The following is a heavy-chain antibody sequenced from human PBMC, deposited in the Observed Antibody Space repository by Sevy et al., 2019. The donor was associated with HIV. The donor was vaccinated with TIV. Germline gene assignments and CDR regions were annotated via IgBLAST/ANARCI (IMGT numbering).Heavy chain of an antibody. J-gene: IGHJ4*02. CDR1: GGSISSSSYY. Sequence: TLSLTCTVSGGSISSSSYYWGWIRQPPGKGLEWIGSIYYSGSTYYNQSLKSRVTISVDTSKNQFSLKLSSVTAADTAVYYCARHLDYYDSSGPVDYWGQGTLVTVSS. CDR3: ARHLDYYDSSGPVDY. CDR2: IYYSGST. V-gene: IGHV4-39*01. D-gene: IGHD3-22*01.